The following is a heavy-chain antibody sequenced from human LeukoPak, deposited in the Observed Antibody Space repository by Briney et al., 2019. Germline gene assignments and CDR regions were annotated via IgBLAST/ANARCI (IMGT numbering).Heavy chain of an antibody. D-gene: IGHD3-3*01. V-gene: IGHV3-21*01. CDR1: GFTFSSCS. CDR3: ARDSGRILEWFTPSPLDY. Sequence: GGSLRLSCAASGFTFSSCSMNWVRQAPGKGLEWVSSISSSSSYIYYADSVKGRFTISRDNAKNSLYLQMNSLRAEDTAVYYCARDSGRILEWFTPSPLDYWGQGTLVTVSS. CDR2: ISSSSSYI. J-gene: IGHJ4*02.